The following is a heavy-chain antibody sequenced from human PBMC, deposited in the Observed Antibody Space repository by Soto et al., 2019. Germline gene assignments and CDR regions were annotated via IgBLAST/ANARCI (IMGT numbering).Heavy chain of an antibody. CDR3: ARQGAYCSGGSCYSTFDS. V-gene: IGHV4-59*08. J-gene: IGHJ4*02. CDR1: GGSISSYY. Sequence: QVQLQESGPGLVKPSETLSLTCTVSGGSISSYYWSWIRQPPGKGLEWIGYIYYSGSTNYNPSLKSRVTISVDTSKNQFSLKLSSVTAADTAVYYCARQGAYCSGGSCYSTFDSWGQGTLVTVSS. CDR2: IYYSGST. D-gene: IGHD2-15*01.